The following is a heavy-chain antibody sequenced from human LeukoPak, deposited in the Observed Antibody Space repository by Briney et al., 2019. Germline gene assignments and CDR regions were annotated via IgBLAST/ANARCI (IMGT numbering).Heavy chain of an antibody. CDR3: TRDRGAYNLYDY. V-gene: IGHV3-49*04. Sequence: GGFLRISCTASWFTFCYYSMGWVRQAPGEGLEWGGFIRSKAYGETADYAASVEGRFTISRDDSKAIAYLQMNSLKTEDTAVYHCTRDRGAYNLYDYWGQGTLVTVSS. CDR1: WFTFCYYS. CDR2: IRSKAYGETA. J-gene: IGHJ4*02. D-gene: IGHD1-1*01.